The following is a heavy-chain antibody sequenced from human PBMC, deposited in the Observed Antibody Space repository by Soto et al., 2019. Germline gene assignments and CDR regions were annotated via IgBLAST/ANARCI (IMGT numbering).Heavy chain of an antibody. CDR1: GGSISSGGYY. CDR3: ARGGPTYYYDSSGYGRFDY. Sequence: PSETLSLTCTVSGGSISSGGYYWSWIRQHPGKGLEWIGYIYYSGSTYYNPSLKSRVTISVDTSKNQFSLKLSSVTAADTAVYYCARGGPTYYYDSSGYGRFDYWGRGTLVTVSS. J-gene: IGHJ4*02. CDR2: IYYSGST. V-gene: IGHV4-31*03. D-gene: IGHD3-22*01.